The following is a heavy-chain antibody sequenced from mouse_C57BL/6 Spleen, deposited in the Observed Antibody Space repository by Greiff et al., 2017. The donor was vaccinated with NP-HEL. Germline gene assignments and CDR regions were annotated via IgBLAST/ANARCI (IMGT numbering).Heavy chain of an antibody. D-gene: IGHD2-2*01. Sequence: LQQSGAELVSPGSSVKLSCTASYFAFIASAMHWVQQRPGLGLDWIGSFTMYSVATDYSENFKGKATLTANTSSSTAYMELSSLTSEDSAVYYCARWIWLLFDYWGKGTTLTGYS. J-gene: IGHJ2*01. CDR1: YFAFIASA. V-gene: IGHV1-49*01. CDR3: ARWIWLLFDY. CDR2: FTMYSVAT.